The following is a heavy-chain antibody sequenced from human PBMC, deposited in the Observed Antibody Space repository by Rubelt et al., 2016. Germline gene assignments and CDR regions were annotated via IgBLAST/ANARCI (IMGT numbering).Heavy chain of an antibody. V-gene: IGHV1-69*01. CDR3: ARASSTSYWEGWFDP. CDR1: GYTFTSYY. J-gene: IGHJ5*02. Sequence: QVQLVQSGAEVKKPGASVKVSCKASGYTFTSYYMHWVRQAPGQGLEWMGGIIPIFGTANYAKNFQGRVTITADESTSTAYMELSSLRSEDTAVYYCARASSTSYWEGWFDPWGQGTLVTVSS. CDR2: IIPIFGTA. D-gene: IGHD2-2*01.